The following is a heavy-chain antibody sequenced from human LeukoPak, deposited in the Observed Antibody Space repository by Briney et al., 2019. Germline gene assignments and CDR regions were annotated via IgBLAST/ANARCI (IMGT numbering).Heavy chain of an antibody. CDR1: GYTFTSYD. V-gene: IGHV1-8*01. CDR3: ARTESSGCYYNGMDV. J-gene: IGHJ6*02. Sequence: ASVKVSCKASGYTFTSYDINWVRQATGQGLEWMGWMNPNSGNTGYAQKFQGRVTMTRNSSITTAYMEMSSLGSEDTAVYYCARTESSGCYYNGMDVWGQGTTVTVSS. D-gene: IGHD2-8*01. CDR2: MNPNSGNT.